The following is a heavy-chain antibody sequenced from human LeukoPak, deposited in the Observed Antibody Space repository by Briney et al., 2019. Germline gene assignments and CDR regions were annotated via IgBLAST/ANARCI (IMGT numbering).Heavy chain of an antibody. V-gene: IGHV3-30*03. CDR3: ARSRGVIINYFDY. CDR1: GFTFSSYG. Sequence: GGSLRLSCAASGFTFSSYGMHWVRQAPGKGLEWVAVISYDGSNKYYADSVKGRFTISRDNSKNTLYLQMNSLRAEDTAVYYCARSRGVIINYFDYWGQGTLVTVSS. D-gene: IGHD3-10*01. J-gene: IGHJ4*02. CDR2: ISYDGSNK.